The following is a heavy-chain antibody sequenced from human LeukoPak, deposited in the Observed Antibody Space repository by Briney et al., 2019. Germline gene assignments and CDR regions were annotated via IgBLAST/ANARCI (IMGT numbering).Heavy chain of an antibody. D-gene: IGHD2-21*01. CDR1: GYSFTSYD. CDR2: MNPNSGNT. J-gene: IGHJ6*03. CDR3: ARVVVERPYYYYYMDV. V-gene: IGHV1-8*03. Sequence: ASVKVSCKASGYSFTSYDINWVRQATGQGLEWMGWMNPNSGNTGYAQKFQGRVTITRNTSISTAYMELSSLRSVDTAVYYCARVVVERPYYYYYMDVWGKGTTVTVSS.